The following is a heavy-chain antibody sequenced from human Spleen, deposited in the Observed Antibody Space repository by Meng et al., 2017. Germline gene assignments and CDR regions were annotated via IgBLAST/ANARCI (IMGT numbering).Heavy chain of an antibody. CDR2: ISWNRGTI. CDR1: GFAFEDYA. CDR3: ARARSSGTYYYDMDV. D-gene: IGHD2-15*01. V-gene: IGHV3-9*01. J-gene: IGHJ6*02. Sequence: SLKISCAASGFAFEDYAMHWVRQPPGKGLEWVSGISWNRGTIDYADSVKGRFTISRDNAKDSLYLQMNSLRAEDTAGYYWARARSSGTYYYDMDVWGQGTTVTVSS.